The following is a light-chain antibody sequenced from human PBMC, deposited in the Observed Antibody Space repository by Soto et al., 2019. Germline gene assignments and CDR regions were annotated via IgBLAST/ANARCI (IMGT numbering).Light chain of an antibody. CDR1: NINVGDNH. J-gene: IGLJ1*01. V-gene: IGLV1-51*01. CDR2: AND. CDR3: GTWNDSLFSLV. Sequence: QSVLTQPPSVSAAPGQRVTISCSGSNINVGDNHVSWYQHLPGTAPKLVVYANDRRPSDLPDRFSGSKSGTSAKSVITGLQTRDEAVYYCGTWNDSLFSLVFGPGTMVTAL.